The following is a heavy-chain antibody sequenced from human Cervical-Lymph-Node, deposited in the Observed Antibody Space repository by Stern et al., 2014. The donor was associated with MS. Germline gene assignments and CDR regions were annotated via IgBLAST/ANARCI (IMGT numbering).Heavy chain of an antibody. CDR2: IIPIFGTA. CDR1: GGTFSSYA. D-gene: IGHD6-13*01. Sequence: VQLVQSGAEVKKPGSSGKVSCKASGGTFSSYAISWVRQAPGQGLEWMGGIIPIFGTANYAKKFQGRVTITADESTSTASMELSSLRSEDTAVYYCARSSIAAAGAPPPYFDYGGQGTLVTVSS. CDR3: ARSSIAAAGAPPPYFDY. V-gene: IGHV1-69*01. J-gene: IGHJ4*02.